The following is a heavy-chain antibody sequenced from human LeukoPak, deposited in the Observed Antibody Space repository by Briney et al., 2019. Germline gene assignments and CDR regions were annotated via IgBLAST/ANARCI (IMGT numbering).Heavy chain of an antibody. CDR1: GYTFTGYY. V-gene: IGHV1-2*02. Sequence: ASVKVSCTASGYTFTGYYMHWVRQAPGQGLEWMGWINPNSGGTNYAQKFQGRVTMTRDTSISTAYMELSRLRSDDTAVYYCARDGDGYCSGGSCYEDLSWFDPWGQGTLVTVSS. J-gene: IGHJ5*02. CDR2: INPNSGGT. CDR3: ARDGDGYCSGGSCYEDLSWFDP. D-gene: IGHD2-15*01.